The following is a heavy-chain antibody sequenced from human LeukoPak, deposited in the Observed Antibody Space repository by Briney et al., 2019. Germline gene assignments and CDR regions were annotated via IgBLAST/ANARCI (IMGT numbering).Heavy chain of an antibody. D-gene: IGHD6-25*01. CDR3: AKRLDSLSGY. V-gene: IGHV3-23*01. CDR1: GLTFSSYA. CDR2: ISGSSNRT. Sequence: GGPLRLSCAASGLTFSSYAISWVRQAPGKGLEWVSAISGSSNRTYYADSVRGRFTISRDNSKNTLYLQMTSLRAEDTAAYYCAKRLDSLSGYWGQGTLVTVSS. J-gene: IGHJ4*02.